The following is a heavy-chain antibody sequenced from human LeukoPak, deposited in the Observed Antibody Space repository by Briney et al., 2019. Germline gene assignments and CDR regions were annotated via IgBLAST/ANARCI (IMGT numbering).Heavy chain of an antibody. J-gene: IGHJ5*02. D-gene: IGHD3-10*01. V-gene: IGHV4-39*07. Sequence: SETLSLTCTVSGGSINSTTYYWGWIRQPPGKGLEWIGSIYYSVTSYYSPSLKSRVTMSVDTSNNQFSLKLSSVTAADTAVYYCGRGSGGSGNYGGFDPWGQGTLVTVSS. CDR2: IYYSVTS. CDR3: GRGSGGSGNYGGFDP. CDR1: GGSINSTTYY.